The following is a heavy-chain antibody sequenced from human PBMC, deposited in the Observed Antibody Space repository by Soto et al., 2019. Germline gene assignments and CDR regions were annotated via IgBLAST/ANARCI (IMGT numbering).Heavy chain of an antibody. CDR1: GYTLTEFS. Sequence: AGVTVSCMLSGYTLTEFSMHWVGLAPGKGLEWMGGINADDGNTKYSQKFQGRVTITRDTSASTAYMELSSLRSEDTAVYYCARVVDYGDYVDAFDIWGQGTMVTVSS. CDR2: INADDGNT. CDR3: ARVVDYGDYVDAFDI. D-gene: IGHD4-17*01. J-gene: IGHJ3*02. V-gene: IGHV1-24*01.